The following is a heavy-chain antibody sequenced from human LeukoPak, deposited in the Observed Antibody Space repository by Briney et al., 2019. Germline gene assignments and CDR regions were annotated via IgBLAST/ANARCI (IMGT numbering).Heavy chain of an antibody. D-gene: IGHD3-10*01. V-gene: IGHV3-23*01. CDR2: ISLNGGST. CDR3: ASGGLARDYYFDY. J-gene: IGHJ4*02. CDR1: GFTFSSYA. Sequence: QPGGSRRLSCAASGFTFSSYAMGWVRQAPGKGLEWDSAISLNGGSTYYADSAKGRFTISRDNSKTTLYLQMNSLRAEDTAVYYCASGGLARDYYFDYWGQGTLVTVSA.